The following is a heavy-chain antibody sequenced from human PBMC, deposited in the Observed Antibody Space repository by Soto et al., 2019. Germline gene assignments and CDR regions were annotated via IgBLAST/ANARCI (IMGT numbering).Heavy chain of an antibody. J-gene: IGHJ4*02. V-gene: IGHV1-69*01. CDR2: IIRIFHTP. D-gene: IGHD5-12*01. Sequence: QVQLVQSGAEVKKPGSSVKVSCKASGGTFSSYAFSWVRQAPGQGLEWMGGIIRIFHTPTYAQKFQGRVTITADESTSTAYKELISLRSDDTAVYYCVHRRDGYNSAFFDSWGQGTLVTVSS. CDR3: VHRRDGYNSAFFDS. CDR1: GGTFSSYA.